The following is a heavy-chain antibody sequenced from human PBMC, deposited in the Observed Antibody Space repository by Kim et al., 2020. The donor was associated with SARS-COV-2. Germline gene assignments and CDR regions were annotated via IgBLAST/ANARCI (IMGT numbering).Heavy chain of an antibody. CDR2: INHSGST. V-gene: IGHV4-34*01. Sequence: SETLSLTCAVYGGSFSGYYWSWIRQPPGKGLEWIGEINHSGSTNYNPSLKSRVTISVDTSKNQFSLKLSSVTAADTAVYYCARGRSRGSGPLTLGYGMDVWGQGTTVTVSS. J-gene: IGHJ6*02. CDR1: GGSFSGYY. D-gene: IGHD3-10*01. CDR3: ARGRSRGSGPLTLGYGMDV.